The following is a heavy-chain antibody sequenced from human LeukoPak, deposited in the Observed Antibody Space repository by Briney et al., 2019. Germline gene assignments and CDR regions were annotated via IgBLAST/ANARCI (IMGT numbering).Heavy chain of an antibody. J-gene: IGHJ4*02. CDR2: INHSGST. Sequence: SETLSLTCAVYGGPFSGYYWSWIRQPPGKGLEWIGEINHSGSTNYNPSLKSRVTISVDTSKNQFSLKLSSVTAADTAVYYCARKNQWLAQFDYRGQGTLVTVSS. CDR1: GGPFSGYY. V-gene: IGHV4-34*01. D-gene: IGHD6-19*01. CDR3: ARKNQWLAQFDY.